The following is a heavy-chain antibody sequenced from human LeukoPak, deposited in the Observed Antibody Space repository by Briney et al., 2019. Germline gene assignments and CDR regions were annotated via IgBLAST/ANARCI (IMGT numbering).Heavy chain of an antibody. D-gene: IGHD2-21*02. Sequence: ASVKASCKASGGTFSSYAISWVRQAPGQGLEWMGGIIPIFGTANYAQKFQGRVSIIADESTSTAYMELSSLRSEDTAVYYCARDLAYCGGDCYTMGFWGQGTLVTVSS. CDR3: ARDLAYCGGDCYTMGF. V-gene: IGHV1-69*13. CDR2: IIPIFGTA. CDR1: GGTFSSYA. J-gene: IGHJ4*02.